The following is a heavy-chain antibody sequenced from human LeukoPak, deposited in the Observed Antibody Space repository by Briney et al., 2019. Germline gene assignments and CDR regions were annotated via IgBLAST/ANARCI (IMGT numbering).Heavy chain of an antibody. D-gene: IGHD1-14*01. CDR1: GFTFSSYA. CDR2: ISYDGSNK. Sequence: PGRSLRLSCAASGFTFSSYAMHWVRQAPGKVLEWVAVISYDGSNKYYADSVKGRFTISRDNSKNTLYLQMNSLRAEDTAVYYCAREAPTGAFDIWGQGTMVTVSS. V-gene: IGHV3-30*04. CDR3: AREAPTGAFDI. J-gene: IGHJ3*02.